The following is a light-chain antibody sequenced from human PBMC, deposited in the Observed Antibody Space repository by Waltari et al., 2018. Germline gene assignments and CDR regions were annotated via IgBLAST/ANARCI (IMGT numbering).Light chain of an antibody. CDR1: QSVSSSS. CDR2: GAS. CDR3: QHYGSSPLT. Sequence: EIVLTQSPGTLSLSPGERATLSCRASQSVSSSSLAWYQQKSGQAPRLLIFGASSRATGIPDRFSGSGSGTDFTLTISRLEPEDFAVYYCQHYGSSPLTFGGGTKVEIK. J-gene: IGKJ4*01. V-gene: IGKV3-20*01.